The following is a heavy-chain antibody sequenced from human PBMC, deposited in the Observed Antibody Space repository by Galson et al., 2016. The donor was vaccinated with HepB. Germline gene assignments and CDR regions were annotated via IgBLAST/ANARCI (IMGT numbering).Heavy chain of an antibody. J-gene: IGHJ4*02. CDR3: VTRHREFDFWSAAGY. Sequence: QSGAAVKKPGESLKISCQGSGYNFINYWIGWVRQRPGEGLEWMGIIYPGDSDTRYCPSFKGQVTLSPDKSISTAYLQWSNLKASDTAMYYCVTRHREFDFWSAAGYWGQGTLVTVSS. CDR2: IYPGDSDT. D-gene: IGHD3-3*01. CDR1: GYNFINYW. V-gene: IGHV5-51*01.